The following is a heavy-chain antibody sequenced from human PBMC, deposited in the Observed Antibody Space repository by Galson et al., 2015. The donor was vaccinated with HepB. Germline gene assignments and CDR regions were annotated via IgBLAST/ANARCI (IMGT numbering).Heavy chain of an antibody. CDR1: GSSSSSDY. J-gene: IGHJ5*02. D-gene: IGHD1-1*01. Sequence: ATLSLTCTVAGSSSSSDYWSCSRHPPREGLGWIGYIYYSGSTNYNPSLKSRVTISVDTSKNQFSLKLSTVTPADTAVYYCARVFNGNDEEDSFDPWGQGTLVTVSS. CDR3: ARVFNGNDEEDSFDP. V-gene: IGHV4-59*01. CDR2: IYYSGST.